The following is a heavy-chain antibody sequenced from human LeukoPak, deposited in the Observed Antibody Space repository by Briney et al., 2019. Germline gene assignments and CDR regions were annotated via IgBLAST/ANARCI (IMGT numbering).Heavy chain of an antibody. J-gene: IGHJ4*02. CDR1: GFTFSSYG. Sequence: GGSLRLSCAASGFTFSSYGMSWVRQAPGKGLEWVSAISGSGGSTYYADSVKGRFTISRDNSKNTLYLQMNSLRAEDTAVYYCAKGPGVLPPTTYLVHWGQGTLVTVSS. CDR3: AKGPGVLPPTTYLVH. D-gene: IGHD1-14*01. CDR2: ISGSGGST. V-gene: IGHV3-23*01.